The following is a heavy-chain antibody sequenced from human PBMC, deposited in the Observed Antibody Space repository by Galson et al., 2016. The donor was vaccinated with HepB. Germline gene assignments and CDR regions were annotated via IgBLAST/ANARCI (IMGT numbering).Heavy chain of an antibody. CDR3: AKDFRRGGYENDGVDY. Sequence: SLRLSCAASGFTFRTYGMNWVRQAPGKGLEWVASISYDGGNKDYADSVKGQFTISRDNSRSTLYLQMNSLRHDDRAIYYCAKDFRRGGYENDGVDYWGQGTVVTVSS. CDR2: ISYDGGNK. CDR1: GFTFRTYG. J-gene: IGHJ4*02. V-gene: IGHV3-30*18. D-gene: IGHD5-12*01.